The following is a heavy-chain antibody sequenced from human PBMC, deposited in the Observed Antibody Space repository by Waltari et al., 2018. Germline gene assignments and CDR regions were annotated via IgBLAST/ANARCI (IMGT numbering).Heavy chain of an antibody. D-gene: IGHD7-27*01. CDR3: ASALTGGFDY. Sequence: QVQLQESGPGLVKPSETLSLTCTVSGGSISSYYWSWIRQPPGKGLEWIGYIYYSGSTNYNPSLKSRVTISVDTSKNQFSLKLSSVTAADTAVYYCASALTGGFDYWGQGTLVTVSS. J-gene: IGHJ4*02. CDR1: GGSISSYY. CDR2: IYYSGST. V-gene: IGHV4-59*08.